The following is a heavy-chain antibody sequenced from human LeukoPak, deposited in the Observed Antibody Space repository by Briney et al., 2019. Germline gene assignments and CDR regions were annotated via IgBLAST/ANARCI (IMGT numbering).Heavy chain of an antibody. CDR3: ARGSTLSSGWYAALKNYYYYYMDV. V-gene: IGHV3-7*01. D-gene: IGHD6-19*01. J-gene: IGHJ6*03. Sequence: GGSLRLSCAASGFTFSSYWMSWVRQAPGKALEWVANIKQDGSNKYYADSVKGRFTISRDNSKNTLYLQMGSLRAQDMAVYYCARGSTLSSGWYAALKNYYYYYMDVWGKGTTVTVSS. CDR1: GFTFSSYW. CDR2: IKQDGSNK.